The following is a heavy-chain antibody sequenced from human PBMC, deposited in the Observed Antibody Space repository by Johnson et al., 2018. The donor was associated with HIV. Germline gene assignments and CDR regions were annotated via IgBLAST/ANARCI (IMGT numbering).Heavy chain of an antibody. J-gene: IGHJ3*02. CDR3: AKDHPQMATIVGAFDI. D-gene: IGHD5-24*01. V-gene: IGHV3-33*06. Sequence: QVQLVESGGGVVQPGRSLRLSCAASGFTFSSYGMHWVRQAPGTGLEWVAVICYDGSNKYYAASVKGRFTISRDNSKNTLYLQMNSLRAEDTAVYYCAKDHPQMATIVGAFDIWGQGTMVTVSS. CDR1: GFTFSSYG. CDR2: ICYDGSNK.